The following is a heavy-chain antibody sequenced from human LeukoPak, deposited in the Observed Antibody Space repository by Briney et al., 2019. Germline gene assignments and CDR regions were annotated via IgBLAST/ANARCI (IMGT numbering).Heavy chain of an antibody. V-gene: IGHV3-48*03. CDR1: GFTFSSYE. CDR2: ISSTGTPI. Sequence: GGSLRLSCAAAGFTFSSYEMNWVRQAPGKGREWGSYISSTGTPIYYADSVKARFTTSRDNSKNSLYLQMNSLRAEDTAVYYCARDDEAYWYFDLWGRGTLVTVSS. CDR3: ARDDEAYWYFDL. J-gene: IGHJ2*01.